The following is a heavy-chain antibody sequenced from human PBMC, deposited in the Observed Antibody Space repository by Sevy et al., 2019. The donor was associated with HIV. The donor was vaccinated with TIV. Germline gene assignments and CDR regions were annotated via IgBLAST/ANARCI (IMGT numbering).Heavy chain of an antibody. V-gene: IGHV4-39*01. Sequence: SETLSLTCTVSGGSISDSSYYWGWIRQPPGRGLEWIGKIYYSGTTYYNPSLQSRVTISVDTSKNLFSLKLSSVTAADTAVYYCARRGPAVVRLDAFDTWGQGTLVTVSS. D-gene: IGHD6-19*01. J-gene: IGHJ3*02. CDR1: GGSISDSSYY. CDR3: ARRGPAVVRLDAFDT. CDR2: IYYSGTT.